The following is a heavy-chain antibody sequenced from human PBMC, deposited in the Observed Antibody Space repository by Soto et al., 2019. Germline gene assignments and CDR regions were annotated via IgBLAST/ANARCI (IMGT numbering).Heavy chain of an antibody. CDR3: ARVGRDGYNYLFDY. CDR2: IYYSGST. CDR1: GGSISSGGYY. D-gene: IGHD5-12*01. Sequence: PSETLSLTCTVSGGSISSGGYYWSWIRQHPGKGLEWIGYIYYSGSTYYNPSLKSRVTISVDTSKNQFSLKLSSVTAADTAVYYCARVGRDGYNYLFDYWGQGTLVTVSS. J-gene: IGHJ4*02. V-gene: IGHV4-31*03.